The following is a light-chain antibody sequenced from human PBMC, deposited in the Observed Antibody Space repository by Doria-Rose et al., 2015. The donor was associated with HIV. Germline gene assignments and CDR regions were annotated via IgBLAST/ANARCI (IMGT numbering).Light chain of an antibody. Sequence: MVLTQSPGTLSLSPGERATLSCRASQSFSSTYLAWYQQKPGQAPSLLIYDGSTRATGIPDRFSASGYGTDFTLTINRLEPEDFALYYCHQYGTSWTFGQGTKVEI. CDR1: QSFSSTY. V-gene: IGKV3-20*01. CDR2: DGS. J-gene: IGKJ1*01. CDR3: HQYGTSWT.